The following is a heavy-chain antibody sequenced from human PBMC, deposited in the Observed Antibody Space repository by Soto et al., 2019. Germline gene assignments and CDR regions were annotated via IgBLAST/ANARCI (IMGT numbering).Heavy chain of an antibody. CDR1: SCAISSSNW. CDR2: IYHSGST. CDR3: ASDASSSDHHDWFDP. J-gene: IGHJ5*02. V-gene: IGHV4-4*02. D-gene: IGHD6-6*01. Sequence: SDTLSLTCAVSSCAISSSNWWSWFRQPPGKGLEWIGEIYHSGSTNYNPSLKSRVTISVDKSKNQFSLKLSSVTAADTAVYYCASDASSSDHHDWFDPWGQGTLVSVSS.